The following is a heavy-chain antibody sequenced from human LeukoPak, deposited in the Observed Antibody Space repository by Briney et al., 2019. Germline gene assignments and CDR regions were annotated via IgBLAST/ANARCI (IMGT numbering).Heavy chain of an antibody. CDR2: IYYSGST. V-gene: IGHV4-59*12. D-gene: IGHD2-15*01. CDR1: GGSISSYY. J-gene: IGHJ3*02. CDR3: ARRYCSGGSCPVAGAFDI. Sequence: SETLSLTCTVSGGSISSYYWSWIRQPPGKGLEWIGYIYYSGSTNYNPSLKSRVTISVDTSKNQFSLKLSSVTAADTAVYYCARRYCSGGSCPVAGAFDIWGQGTMVTVSS.